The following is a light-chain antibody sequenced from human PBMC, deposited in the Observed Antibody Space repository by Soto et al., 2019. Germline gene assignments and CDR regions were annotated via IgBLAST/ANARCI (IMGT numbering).Light chain of an antibody. Sequence: ALTQPASVSGSPGHSITISCTGTSSDVGGYNYVSWYQQHPGKAPKLMIYEVSNRPSGVSNRSSGSKSGNTASLTISGLQAEDEADYYCSSYTSSTFYVFGTGTKVTVL. J-gene: IGLJ1*01. CDR3: SSYTSSTFYV. CDR1: SSDVGGYNY. CDR2: EVS. V-gene: IGLV2-14*01.